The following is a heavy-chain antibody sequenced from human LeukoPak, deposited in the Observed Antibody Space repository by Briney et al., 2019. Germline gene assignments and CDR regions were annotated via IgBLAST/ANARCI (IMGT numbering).Heavy chain of an antibody. J-gene: IGHJ4*02. V-gene: IGHV4-39*01. CDR3: ARFHPSFSGSYNGXLDX. CDR2: IYYSGST. Sequence: WFRQPPGKGLEWIGSIYYSGSTYYNPSLKSRVTISVDTSKNQFSLKLSSVTAADTAVYYCARFHPSFSGSYNGXLDXXXQGXLVTVX. D-gene: IGHD1-26*01.